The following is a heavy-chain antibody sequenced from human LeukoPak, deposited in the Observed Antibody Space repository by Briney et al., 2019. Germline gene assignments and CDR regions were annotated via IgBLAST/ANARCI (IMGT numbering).Heavy chain of an antibody. V-gene: IGHV1-8*01. Sequence: ASVKVSCKASGYTFTSYDINWVRQATGQGLEWMGWTNPNSGNTGYAQKFQGRVTMTRNTSISTAYMELSSLRSEDTAVYYCARDRYCSSTSCPIRANWFDPWGQGTLVTVSS. D-gene: IGHD2-2*01. CDR1: GYTFTSYD. J-gene: IGHJ5*02. CDR2: TNPNSGNT. CDR3: ARDRYCSSTSCPIRANWFDP.